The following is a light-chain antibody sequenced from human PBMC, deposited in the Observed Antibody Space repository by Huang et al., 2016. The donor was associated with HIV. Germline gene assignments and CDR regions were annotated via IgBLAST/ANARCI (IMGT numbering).Light chain of an antibody. Sequence: ETVMTQSPVTLSVSPGDRASLSFRSSQIVSSHLAWYQQKPGQAPRLLIYAASTRANGVPARFSGSGAGTEFTLTISTLQSEDSAVYYCQQYNDFRSTFGPGTRVEIK. CDR2: AAS. CDR3: QQYNDFRST. J-gene: IGKJ3*01. CDR1: QIVSSH. V-gene: IGKV3-15*01.